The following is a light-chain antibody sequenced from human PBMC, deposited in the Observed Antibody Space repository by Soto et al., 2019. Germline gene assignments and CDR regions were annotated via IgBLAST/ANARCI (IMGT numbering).Light chain of an antibody. CDR3: QRYGTSPPLT. CDR2: GAS. J-gene: IGKJ4*01. V-gene: IGKV3-20*01. Sequence: EIVLTQSPGTLSLSPGDRATLSCRASQSVSSNYLAWYQQKPGQAPRLLIYGASSRATGIPDRFSGSGSGTDFTLTTSRLEPEDFAVYYCQRYGTSPPLTFGGGTKVEIK. CDR1: QSVSSNY.